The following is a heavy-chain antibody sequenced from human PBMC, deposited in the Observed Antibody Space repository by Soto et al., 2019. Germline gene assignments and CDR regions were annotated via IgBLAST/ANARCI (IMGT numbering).Heavy chain of an antibody. CDR3: AGIVATNFDY. CDR1: GDSISSYY. D-gene: IGHD5-12*01. Sequence: SETLSLTCTVSGDSISSYYWSWIRQPPGKGLEWIGYIYYSGSTNYNPSLKSRVTISVDTSKNQFSLNLNSVTAADTAVYYCAGIVATNFDYWGQGTLVTVSS. J-gene: IGHJ4*02. CDR2: IYYSGST. V-gene: IGHV4-59*12.